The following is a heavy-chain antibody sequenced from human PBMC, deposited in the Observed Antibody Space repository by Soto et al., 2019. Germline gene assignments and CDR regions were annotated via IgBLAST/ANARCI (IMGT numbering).Heavy chain of an antibody. CDR1: GGSISSSSYY. Sequence: SETLSLTCTVSGGSISSSSYYWGWIRQPPGKGLEWIGSIYYSGSTYYNPSLKSRVTISVDTSKNQFSLKLSSVTAADTAVYYCARPRSLINGRGRRTSNYYYYYMDVWGKGTTVTVSS. J-gene: IGHJ6*03. V-gene: IGHV4-39*01. CDR3: ARPRSLINGRGRRTSNYYYYYMDV. D-gene: IGHD2-8*01. CDR2: IYYSGST.